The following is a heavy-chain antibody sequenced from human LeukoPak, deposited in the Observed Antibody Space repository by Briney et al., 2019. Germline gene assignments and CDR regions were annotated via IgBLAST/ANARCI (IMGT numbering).Heavy chain of an antibody. Sequence: GSLRLSCAASGFTFSSYGMHWIRQPPGKGLEWIGSIYYSGSTYYNPSLKSRVTISVDTSKNQFSLKLSSVTAADTAVYYCARHQLRYGMDVWGQGTTVTVSS. CDR1: GFTFSSYG. J-gene: IGHJ6*02. CDR3: ARHQLRYGMDV. V-gene: IGHV4-39*01. CDR2: IYYSGST.